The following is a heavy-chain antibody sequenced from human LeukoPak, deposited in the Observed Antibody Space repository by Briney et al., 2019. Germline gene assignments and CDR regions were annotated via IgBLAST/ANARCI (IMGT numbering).Heavy chain of an antibody. D-gene: IGHD1-26*01. J-gene: IGHJ4*02. V-gene: IGHV4-59*01. CDR2: IYYSGST. CDR1: GGSISSYY. CDR3: ARGSWEVKAFFH. Sequence: SETLSLTCTVSGGSISSYYWSWIRQPPGKGLEWIGYIYYSGSTNYNPSLKSRVTISVDTSKNQFSLKLSSVTAADTAVYYCARGSWEVKAFFHWGQGTLVTVSS.